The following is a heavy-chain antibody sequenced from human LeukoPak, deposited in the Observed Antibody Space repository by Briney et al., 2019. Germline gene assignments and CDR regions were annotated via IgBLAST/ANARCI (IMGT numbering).Heavy chain of an antibody. V-gene: IGHV3-21*01. CDR3: ARDPEAYCGGDCSHNFDY. J-gene: IGHJ4*02. Sequence: GGSLRLSCAASGFTFSSYGMTWVRQAPGKGLEWVSSISSSSSYIYYADSVKGRFTISRDNAKNSLYLQMNSLRAEDTAVYYCARDPEAYCGGDCSHNFDYWGQGTLVTVSS. D-gene: IGHD2-21*02. CDR1: GFTFSSYG. CDR2: ISSSSSYI.